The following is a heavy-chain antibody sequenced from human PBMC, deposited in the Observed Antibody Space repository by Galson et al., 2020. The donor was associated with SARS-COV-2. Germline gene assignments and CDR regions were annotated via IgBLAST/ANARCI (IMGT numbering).Heavy chain of an antibody. Sequence: SDTLSLTCTVSGFSISSYYWSWIRQPPGKGLEWIGYIYYSGSTNYNPSLKSRVTISVDTSKNQFSLKLSSVTAADTAVYYCARDLGSPPYYYYGMDVWGQGTTVTVSS. CDR2: IYYSGST. CDR1: GFSISSYY. CDR3: ARDLGSPPYYYYGMDV. J-gene: IGHJ6*02. V-gene: IGHV4-59*13. D-gene: IGHD2-15*01.